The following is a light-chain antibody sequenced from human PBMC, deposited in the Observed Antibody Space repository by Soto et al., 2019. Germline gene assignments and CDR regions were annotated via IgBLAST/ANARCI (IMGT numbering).Light chain of an antibody. V-gene: IGKV2-28*01. CDR2: LGS. CDR3: MQGLRPMYT. Sequence: IALTQSPLSLSVTPGEPASISCRSSQTLLHSNGYTYLNWDLQKPGQSPQLLIYLGSNRASGVPERFSGSGSGTDFTLTINRVQAEDVGVFYCMQGLRPMYTFGQGTKLEIK. J-gene: IGKJ2*01. CDR1: QTLLHSNGYTY.